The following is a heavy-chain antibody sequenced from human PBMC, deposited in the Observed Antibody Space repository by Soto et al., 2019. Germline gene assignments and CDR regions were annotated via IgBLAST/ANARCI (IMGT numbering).Heavy chain of an antibody. Sequence: QVQLVQSVAEVKKPGASVKVSCKASGYTCTSSAMHWVRPAPGQRLEWMGWINAGNGNTKYSQKFQGRVTITRDTSASTAYMELSSLRSEDTAVYYCALDPGYSYGYNWGQGTLVTVSS. CDR1: GYTCTSSA. CDR2: INAGNGNT. J-gene: IGHJ4*02. V-gene: IGHV1-3*01. D-gene: IGHD5-18*01. CDR3: ALDPGYSYGYN.